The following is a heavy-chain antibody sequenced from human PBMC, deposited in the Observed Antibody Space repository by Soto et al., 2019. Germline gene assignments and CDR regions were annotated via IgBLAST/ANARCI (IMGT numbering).Heavy chain of an antibody. D-gene: IGHD3-3*01. V-gene: IGHV1-46*02. CDR1: GDTFKNFY. CDR2: ISPSGYTT. J-gene: IGHJ6*02. Sequence: QVQLVQSGAEVKRPGASAKLSCKASGDTFKNFYIHWVRQAPGQGLEWLGMISPSGYTTTHPQKFQGRVTMTRDTSTSTLSLELSNLRSEDTGTYYCARHFGMVKDYYYYYGLDVWGQGTTVTVSS. CDR3: ARHFGMVKDYYYYYGLDV.